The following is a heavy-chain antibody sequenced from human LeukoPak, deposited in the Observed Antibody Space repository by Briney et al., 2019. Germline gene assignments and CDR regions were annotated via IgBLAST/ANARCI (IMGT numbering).Heavy chain of an antibody. CDR3: ARDWYSSGWYRGYGMDV. CDR2: IYYSGST. J-gene: IGHJ6*02. D-gene: IGHD6-19*01. V-gene: IGHV4-61*01. Sequence: SETLSLTCTVSGGSISSSSYYWGWIRQPPGKGLEWIGYIYYSGSTNYNPSLKSRVTISVDTSKNQFSLKLSSVTAADTAVYYCARDWYSSGWYRGYGMDVWGQGTTVTVSS. CDR1: GGSISSSSYY.